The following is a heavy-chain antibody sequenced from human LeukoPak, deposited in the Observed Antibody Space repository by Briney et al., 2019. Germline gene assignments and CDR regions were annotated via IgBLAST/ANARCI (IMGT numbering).Heavy chain of an antibody. V-gene: IGHV5-51*01. CDR2: IYPGDSDT. D-gene: IGHD5-12*01. J-gene: IGHJ6*03. Sequence: GESLKISCKGSGYSFTSYWIGWVRQMPGKGLEWMGIIYPGDSDTRYSPSFQGQVTISADKSISTAYLQWSSLKASDTAMYYCATRTPHRTQNSGSRSYYYYYMDVWGKGTTVTVSS. CDR3: ATRTPHRTQNSGSRSYYYYYMDV. CDR1: GYSFTSYW.